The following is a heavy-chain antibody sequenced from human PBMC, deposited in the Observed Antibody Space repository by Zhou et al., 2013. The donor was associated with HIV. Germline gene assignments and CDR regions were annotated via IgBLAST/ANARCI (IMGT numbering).Heavy chain of an antibody. CDR2: ISSYTATT. CDR3: ARCAAVAATGPFDV. D-gene: IGHD6-19*01. J-gene: IGHJ3*01. CDR1: GYNG. V-gene: IGHV1-18*01. Sequence: QVQLVQSGGEVRKPGASVKVSCKASGYNGVCWVRQAPGQGLEWMGWISSYTATTNYAQKFQGRVSMTTDTSTATADMELRSLKFDDTAIYYCARCAAVAATGPFDVWGQGTMVTVSS.